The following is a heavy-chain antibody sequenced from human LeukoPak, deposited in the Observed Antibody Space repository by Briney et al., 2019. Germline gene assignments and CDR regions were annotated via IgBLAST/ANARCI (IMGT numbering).Heavy chain of an antibody. J-gene: IGHJ4*02. CDR1: GYTFTRYF. CDR3: ARDERYDSSGYPFDY. V-gene: IGHV1-2*02. Sequence: ASVKVSCKASGYTFTRYFIHWVRQAPGQGLEWMGWINPNNGGTKYAQKFQDRVTMTRDTSISTAYMELSRLRCDDTAVYYCARDERYDSSGYPFDYWGQGTLVTVSS. D-gene: IGHD3-22*01. CDR2: INPNNGGT.